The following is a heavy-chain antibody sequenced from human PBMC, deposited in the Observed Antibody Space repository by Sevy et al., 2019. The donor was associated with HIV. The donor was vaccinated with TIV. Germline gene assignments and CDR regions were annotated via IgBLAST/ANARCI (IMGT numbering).Heavy chain of an antibody. V-gene: IGHV4-4*07. CDR3: AGAAIDTGDFEY. CDR1: GGSISSYY. Sequence: SETLSLTCTVSGGSISSYYWSWIRQPSGKGLERIGRIYTSGNTHYNPSLKSRVTMSVDTSKNQFSLNLGYVTAADTAVYYCAGAAIDTGDFEYWGQGTLVTVSS. J-gene: IGHJ4*02. CDR2: IYTSGNT. D-gene: IGHD6-13*01.